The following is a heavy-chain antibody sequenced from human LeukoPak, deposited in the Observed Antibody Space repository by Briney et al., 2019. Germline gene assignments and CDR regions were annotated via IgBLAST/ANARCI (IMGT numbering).Heavy chain of an antibody. J-gene: IGHJ4*02. Sequence: GRSLRLSCAASGFTFDDYAMHWVRQAPGKGLEWVSGISWNSGSIGYADSVKGRFTISRDNAKNSLYLQMNSLRAEDTALYYCAKESSYGIDYWGQGTLVTVSS. CDR2: ISWNSGSI. V-gene: IGHV3-9*01. D-gene: IGHD1-26*01. CDR1: GFTFDDYA. CDR3: AKESSYGIDY.